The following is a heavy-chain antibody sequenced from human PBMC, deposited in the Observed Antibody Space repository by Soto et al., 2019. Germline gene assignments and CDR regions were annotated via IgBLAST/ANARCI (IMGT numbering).Heavy chain of an antibody. V-gene: IGHV3-13*05. CDR3: ARGRYYDSSGYLNKNSLTYYYGMDV. CDR2: IGTAGDP. Sequence: GGSLRLSCAASGFTFSSYDMHWVRQATGKGLEWVSAIGTAGDPYYPGSVKGRFTISRENAKNSLYLQMNSLRAGDTAVYYCARGRYYDSSGYLNKNSLTYYYGMDVWDQGTTVTVSS. D-gene: IGHD3-22*01. J-gene: IGHJ6*02. CDR1: GFTFSSYD.